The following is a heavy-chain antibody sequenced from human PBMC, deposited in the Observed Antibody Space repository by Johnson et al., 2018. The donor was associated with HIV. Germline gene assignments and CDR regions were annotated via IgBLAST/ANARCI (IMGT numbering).Heavy chain of an antibody. CDR3: ARSRSTRIAADAFDI. J-gene: IGHJ3*02. CDR2: ISYDGSNK. V-gene: IGHV3-30*19. CDR1: GFTFSSYG. Sequence: QVQLVESGGGVVQPGRSLRLSCAASGFTFSSYGMHWVRQAPGKGLEWVAVISYDGSNKYYADSVKGRFTISRDNSKNTLYLQMNSLRAEDTAVYYCARSRSTRIAADAFDIWGQGTAVTVSS. D-gene: IGHD6-13*01.